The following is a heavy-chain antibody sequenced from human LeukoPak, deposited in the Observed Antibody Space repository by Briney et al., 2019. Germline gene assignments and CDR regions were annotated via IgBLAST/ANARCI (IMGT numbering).Heavy chain of an antibody. CDR1: GGSISSYY. J-gene: IGHJ4*02. Sequence: PSKTLSLTCTVSGGSISSYYWSWIRQPPGKGLEWIGYIYYSGNTNYNPSLKSRLTISLDTSKNQFSLKMSSVTAADTAVYYCARGELGYFDYWGQGTLVTVSS. CDR2: IYYSGNT. D-gene: IGHD3-16*01. V-gene: IGHV4-59*01. CDR3: ARGELGYFDY.